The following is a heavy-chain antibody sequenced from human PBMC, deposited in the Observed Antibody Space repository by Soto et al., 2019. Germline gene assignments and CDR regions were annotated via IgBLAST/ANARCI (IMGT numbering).Heavy chain of an antibody. CDR1: GFTFSSYA. CDR2: ISYDRSNK. J-gene: IGHJ6*02. D-gene: IGHD6-13*01. CDR3: AREADSSSDDYYYYGMDV. V-gene: IGHV3-30-3*01. Sequence: GGSLRLSCAASGFTFSSYAMHWVRQAPGKGLEWVAVISYDRSNKYYADSVKGRFTISRDNSKNTLYLQMNSLRTEDTAVYYCAREADSSSDDYYYYGMDVWGQGTTVTVSS.